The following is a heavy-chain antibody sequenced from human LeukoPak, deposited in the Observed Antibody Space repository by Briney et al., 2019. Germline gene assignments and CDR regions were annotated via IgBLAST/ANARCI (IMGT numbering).Heavy chain of an antibody. CDR1: GGSISSSGYY. CDR3: ARANYYDSGGYLPVVYPSDY. CDR2: IYYSGFT. D-gene: IGHD3-22*01. Sequence: PSETLSLTCAVSGGSISSSGYYWSWIRQHPGKGLEWIGYIYYSGFTYYNPSLKSRVTISVGTSKNQFSLKLSSVTAADTAVYYCARANYYDSGGYLPVVYPSDYWGQGTLVTVSS. V-gene: IGHV4-31*11. J-gene: IGHJ4*02.